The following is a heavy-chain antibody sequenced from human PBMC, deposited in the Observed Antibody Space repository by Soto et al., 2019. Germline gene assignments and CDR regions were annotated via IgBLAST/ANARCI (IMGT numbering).Heavy chain of an antibody. J-gene: IGHJ5*02. CDR1: GFTFSSYA. Sequence: GGSLRLSCAASGFTFSSYAMHWVRQAPGKGLEWVAVISYDGSNKYYADSVKGRFTISRDNSKNTLYLQMNSLRAEDTAVYYCARDSHSSGYYWNWFDPWGQGTLVTVSS. CDR3: ARDSHSSGYYWNWFDP. CDR2: ISYDGSNK. V-gene: IGHV3-30-3*01. D-gene: IGHD3-22*01.